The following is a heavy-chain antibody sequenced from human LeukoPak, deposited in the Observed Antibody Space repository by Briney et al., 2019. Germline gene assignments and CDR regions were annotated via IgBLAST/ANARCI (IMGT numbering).Heavy chain of an antibody. D-gene: IGHD2-2*01. Sequence: GGSLRLSCALSGFTFSASAIQWVRQAPGKGLEWVSCISYSTASTYYADSVKGRFTVSRDNAKNSLYLQMNSLRAEDTAVYYCARDGRYCISTNCYAWTWGQGTLVTVSS. CDR2: ISYSTAST. J-gene: IGHJ4*02. CDR3: ARDGRYCISTNCYAWT. V-gene: IGHV3-21*01. CDR1: GFTFSASA.